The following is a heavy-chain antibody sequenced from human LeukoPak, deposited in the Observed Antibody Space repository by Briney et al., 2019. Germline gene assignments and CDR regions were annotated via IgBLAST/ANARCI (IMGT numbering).Heavy chain of an antibody. CDR2: INPNSGGT. Sequence: ASVTVSFKASGYTFTVYYMHWVRQAPGQGLGWMGWINPNSGGTNYAQKFQGRVTMTRDTSISTAYMELSRLRSDDTAVYYCARDLRVRRLGDAFDIWGQGTMVTVSS. CDR1: GYTFTVYY. D-gene: IGHD3-10*01. CDR3: ARDLRVRRLGDAFDI. J-gene: IGHJ3*02. V-gene: IGHV1-2*02.